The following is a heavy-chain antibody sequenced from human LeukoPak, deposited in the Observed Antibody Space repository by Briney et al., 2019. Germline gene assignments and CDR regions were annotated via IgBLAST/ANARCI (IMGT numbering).Heavy chain of an antibody. J-gene: IGHJ6*03. CDR3: ARDKGDWPRVGYMDV. D-gene: IGHD3/OR15-3a*01. Sequence: GGSLRLSCAASGFTFSSYSMNWVRQAPGKGLEWVSYISSSSSTIYYADSVKGRFTISRDNAKNSLYLQMNSLRAEDTAVYYCARDKGDWPRVGYMDVWGKGTTVTVSS. CDR2: ISSSSSTI. V-gene: IGHV3-48*04. CDR1: GFTFSSYS.